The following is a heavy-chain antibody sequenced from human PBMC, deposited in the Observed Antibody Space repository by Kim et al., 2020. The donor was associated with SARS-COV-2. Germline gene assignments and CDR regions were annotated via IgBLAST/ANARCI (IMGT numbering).Heavy chain of an antibody. D-gene: IGHD2-2*02. V-gene: IGHV1-18*04. CDR1: GYTFTSYG. CDR3: ARKGCSSTSCYTGAGLRFLEWFPPGGNPDYYYYGMDV. J-gene: IGHJ6*02. Sequence: ASVKVSCKASGYTFTSYGISWVRQAPGQGLEWMGWISAYNGNTNYAQKPQGRVTMTTDTSTSTAYMELRSLRSDDTAVYYCARKGCSSTSCYTGAGLRFLEWFPPGGNPDYYYYGMDVWGQGTTVTVSS. CDR2: ISAYNGNT.